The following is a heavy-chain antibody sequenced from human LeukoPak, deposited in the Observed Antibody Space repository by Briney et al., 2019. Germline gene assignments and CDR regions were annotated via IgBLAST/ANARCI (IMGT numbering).Heavy chain of an antibody. Sequence: PGGSLRLSCSASGFAFSSYAIHWVRQAPGKGLEYVSAITSNGGSTYYADSVKGRFTISRDNSKNTVYLQMSSLRAEDTAVYYCAAMVVTVEAFDYWGQGTLVTVSS. J-gene: IGHJ4*02. CDR3: AAMVVTVEAFDY. D-gene: IGHD2-21*02. CDR2: ITSNGGST. CDR1: GFAFSSYA. V-gene: IGHV3-64D*06.